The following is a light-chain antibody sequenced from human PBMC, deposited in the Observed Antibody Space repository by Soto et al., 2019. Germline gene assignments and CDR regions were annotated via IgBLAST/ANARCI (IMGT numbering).Light chain of an antibody. CDR3: QQFGSSRLT. CDR1: QSINSNY. J-gene: IGKJ4*01. V-gene: IGKV3-20*01. CDR2: GAS. Sequence: EIVLTQSPGTLSLVPGERATLSCRASQSINSNYLTWYQQKPGQAPRLLIYGASSRATGIPDRFSGSGSGTDFTLTISRLEPEDFAVYYCQQFGSSRLTFGGGTKWISN.